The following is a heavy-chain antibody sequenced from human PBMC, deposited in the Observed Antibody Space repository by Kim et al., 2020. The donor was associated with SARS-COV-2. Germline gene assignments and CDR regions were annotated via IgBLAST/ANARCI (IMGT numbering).Heavy chain of an antibody. J-gene: IGHJ6*02. D-gene: IGHD6-19*01. CDR3: AKDPQYASGWNRYYYGMDV. CDR1: GFTFGDHA. CDR2: ISWNSGNI. Sequence: GGSLRLSCAASGFTFGDHAMHWARQAPGKGLEWVSGISWNSGNIDFADSVKGRFTISRDNAKNSLYLQMNSLRAEDTALYYCAKDPQYASGWNRYYYGMDVWGQGTMVTVSS. V-gene: IGHV3-9*01.